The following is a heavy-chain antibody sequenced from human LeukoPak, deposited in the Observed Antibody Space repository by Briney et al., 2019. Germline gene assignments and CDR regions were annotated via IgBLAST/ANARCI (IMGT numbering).Heavy chain of an antibody. D-gene: IGHD3-22*01. V-gene: IGHV1-3*01. CDR2: INAGNGNT. CDR3: ARALRYYDSSGYPGDY. Sequence: GASVKVSCKASGYTFTSYAMHWVRQAPGQRLKWMGWINAGNGNTKYSQKFQGRVTITRDTSASTAYMELSSLRSEDTAVYYCARALRYYDSSGYPGDYWGQGTLVTVSS. CDR1: GYTFTSYA. J-gene: IGHJ4*02.